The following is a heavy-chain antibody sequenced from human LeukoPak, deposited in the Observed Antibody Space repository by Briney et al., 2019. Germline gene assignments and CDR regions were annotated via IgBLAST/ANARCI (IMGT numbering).Heavy chain of an antibody. Sequence: GESLKISCKGSGYSFTSFWIGWVRQMPGKGLEWIGILYPGDSDTRYSPSFQGQVTISADKSISTAYLQWSRLKASDTAMYYCARLGVEGSGSYRGDDAFDIWGQGTMVTVSS. V-gene: IGHV5-51*01. CDR1: GYSFTSFW. D-gene: IGHD3-10*01. CDR2: LYPGDSDT. J-gene: IGHJ3*02. CDR3: ARLGVEGSGSYRGDDAFDI.